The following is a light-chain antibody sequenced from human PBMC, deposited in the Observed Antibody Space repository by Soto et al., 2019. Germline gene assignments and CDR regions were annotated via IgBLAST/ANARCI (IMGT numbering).Light chain of an antibody. V-gene: IGKV1-5*01. CDR2: DVS. CDR1: QTISSW. J-gene: IGKJ1*01. CDR3: QQYNTFWT. Sequence: DIQMTQSPSTLSASEGDRVTISCRASQTISSWLAWYQQKPGKAPKLLIYDVSSLESGVPSRSSGSGSGTEFTLTISSLQPDDSATYYCQQYNTFWTFGQGTKVDIK.